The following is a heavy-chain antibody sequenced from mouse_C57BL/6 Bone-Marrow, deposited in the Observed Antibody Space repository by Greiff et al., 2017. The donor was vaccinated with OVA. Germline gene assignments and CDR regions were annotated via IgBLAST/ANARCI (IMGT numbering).Heavy chain of an antibody. J-gene: IGHJ4*01. CDR1: GYTFTSSG. V-gene: IGHV1-81*01. Sequence: VQLQQSGAELARPGASVKLSCKASGYTFTSSGISWVKQRTGQGLEWIGEIYPRSGNTYYNEKFKGKATLTADKSSSTAYMELRSLTSEDSAVYFCARRRDYYAMDYWGQGTSVTVSS. CDR2: IYPRSGNT. CDR3: ARRRDYYAMDY.